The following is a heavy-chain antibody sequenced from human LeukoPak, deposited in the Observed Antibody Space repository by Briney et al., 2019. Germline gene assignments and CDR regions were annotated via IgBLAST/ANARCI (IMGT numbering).Heavy chain of an antibody. J-gene: IGHJ4*02. Sequence: PGGSLRLSCAASGFTFSSYEMNWVRQAPGKGLEWVSYISPSGSTIYYAESAKGRFTISRDNAKNSLYLQMNSLRAEDTAVYYCARGDTAMVTGGDYWGQGTLVTVSS. CDR3: ARGDTAMVTGGDY. CDR1: GFTFSSYE. CDR2: ISPSGSTI. V-gene: IGHV3-48*03. D-gene: IGHD5-18*01.